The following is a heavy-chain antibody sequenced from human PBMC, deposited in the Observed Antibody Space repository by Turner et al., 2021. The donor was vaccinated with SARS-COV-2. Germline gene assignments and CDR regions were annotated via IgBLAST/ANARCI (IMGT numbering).Heavy chain of an antibody. Sequence: QVHLVESGGGVVQPGMSPRLSCAASGFTCRTYTMHWVRQAPGEGLEWVAQISYDGSSTYYTDSVKGRFTVYRDNSKNTVYLQMNSLTEGDTAVYFCARGDGYFASGSPVDYWGQGTRVTVSS. D-gene: IGHD3-10*01. J-gene: IGHJ4*02. CDR2: ISYDGSST. CDR3: ARGDGYFASGSPVDY. V-gene: IGHV3-30*14. CDR1: GFTCRTYT.